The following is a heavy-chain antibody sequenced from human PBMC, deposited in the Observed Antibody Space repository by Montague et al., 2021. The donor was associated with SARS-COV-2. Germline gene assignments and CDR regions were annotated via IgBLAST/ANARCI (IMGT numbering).Heavy chain of an antibody. V-gene: IGHV5-51*01. J-gene: IGHJ4*02. D-gene: IGHD3-10*01. CDR1: GYSSSSYW. Sequence: QSGAEVKKPGESLKISCKGYGYSSSSYWIAWVRQMPGKGLEYMGIIYPRDLDTKYSPAFQGQVSISADKSISTAYLQWSSLKASDTAMYYCARHEFYYDGPGAVPFDLWGQGTLVTVSS. CDR2: IYPRDLDT. CDR3: ARHEFYYDGPGAVPFDL.